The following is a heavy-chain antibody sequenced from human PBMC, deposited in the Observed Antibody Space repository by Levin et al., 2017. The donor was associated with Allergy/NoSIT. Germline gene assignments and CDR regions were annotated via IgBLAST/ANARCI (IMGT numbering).Heavy chain of an antibody. CDR2: IYYSGST. CDR1: GGSISSSSYY. V-gene: IGHV4-39*07. D-gene: IGHD3-3*01. Sequence: SETLSLTCTVSGGSISSSSYYWGWIRQPPGKGLEWIGSIYYSGSTYYNPSLKSRVTISVDTSKNQFSLKLSSVTAADTAVYYCARDFWSGYLFDYWGQGTLVTVSS. J-gene: IGHJ4*02. CDR3: ARDFWSGYLFDY.